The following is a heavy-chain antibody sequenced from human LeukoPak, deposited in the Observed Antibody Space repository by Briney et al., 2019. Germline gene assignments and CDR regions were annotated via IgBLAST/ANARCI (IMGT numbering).Heavy chain of an antibody. CDR2: ISSSSSYI. CDR3: AREFDVVVPAYYGMDV. CDR1: GFTFSSYS. D-gene: IGHD2-2*01. V-gene: IGHV3-21*01. J-gene: IGHJ6*02. Sequence: GGSLRLSCAASGFTFSSYSMNWVRQAPGKGLEWVSSISSSSSYIYYADSVKGRFTISRDNAKNSLYLQMNSLRAEDTAAYYCAREFDVVVPAYYGMDVWGQGTTVTVSS.